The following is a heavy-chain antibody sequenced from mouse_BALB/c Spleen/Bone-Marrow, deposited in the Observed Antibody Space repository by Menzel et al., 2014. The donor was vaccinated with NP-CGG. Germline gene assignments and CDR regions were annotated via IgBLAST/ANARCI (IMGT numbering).Heavy chain of an antibody. J-gene: IGHJ3*01. CDR1: GFTFTDNY. Sequence: EVQLQESGGGLVQPGGSLRLSCATSGFTFTDNYMTWVRQPPGKALEWLGFIRNKANGYTTEYSASVKGRFTISRDNSQSILYLQMNTLRAEDSATYDCARDSDWFAYWGQGTLVTVSA. CDR2: IRNKANGYTT. V-gene: IGHV7-3*02. CDR3: ARDSDWFAY.